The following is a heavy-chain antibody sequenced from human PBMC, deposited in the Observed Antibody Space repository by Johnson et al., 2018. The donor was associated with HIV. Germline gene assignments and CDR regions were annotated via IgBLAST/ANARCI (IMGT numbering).Heavy chain of an antibody. Sequence: VQLVESGGGMVRPGGSLRLSCAASGFTFNTYGMSWVRQAPGKGLEWVSGISWNGGSTGYADSVKGRFTISRDHAKSSLYLQMNSLRAEDTAVYYCAAGGRTEAVAWGQGTMVTVSS. V-gene: IGHV3-20*04. J-gene: IGHJ3*01. CDR1: GFTFNTYG. CDR3: AAGGRTEAVA. D-gene: IGHD3-16*01. CDR2: ISWNGGST.